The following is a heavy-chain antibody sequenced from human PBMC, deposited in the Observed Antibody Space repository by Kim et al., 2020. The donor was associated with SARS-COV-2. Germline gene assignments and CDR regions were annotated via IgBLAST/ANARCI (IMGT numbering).Heavy chain of an antibody. CDR1: GFTFSSYS. V-gene: IGHV3-21*01. CDR2: ISSSSSYI. D-gene: IGHD2-15*01. CDR3: ASLSVMVDYNWFDP. J-gene: IGHJ5*02. Sequence: GGSLRLSCAASGFTFSSYSMNWVRQAPGKGLEWVSSISSSSSYIYYADSVKGRFTISRDNAKNSLYLQMNSLRAEDTAVYYCASLSVMVDYNWFDPWGQGTLVTVSS.